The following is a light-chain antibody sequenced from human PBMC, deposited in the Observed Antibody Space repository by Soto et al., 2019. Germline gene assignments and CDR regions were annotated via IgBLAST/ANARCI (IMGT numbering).Light chain of an antibody. Sequence: EIVLAHSPGTLSLSPGDRVTLSCRASQSVDINLAWYQQRAGQAPRLLVYGASTKATDMPGRFSGRGSGTEFTLTINNLQSEDFAVYYCQQYRNWPRTFGQGTKVDIK. CDR1: QSVDIN. V-gene: IGKV3-15*01. CDR3: QQYRNWPRT. J-gene: IGKJ1*01. CDR2: GAS.